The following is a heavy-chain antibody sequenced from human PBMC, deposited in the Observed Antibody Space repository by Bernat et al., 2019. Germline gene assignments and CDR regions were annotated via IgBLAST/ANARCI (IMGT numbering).Heavy chain of an antibody. CDR3: AKTGCGVNYYYYYYYMDV. D-gene: IGHD2-2*01. V-gene: IGHV3-30*18. CDR1: GFTFSSYG. CDR2: ISYDGSNK. J-gene: IGHJ6*03. Sequence: QVQLVESGGGVVQPGRSLRLSCAASGFTFSSYGMHWVRQAPGKGLEWVAVISYDGSNKYYADSVKGRFTISRDNSKNTLYLQMNSLRAEDTAVYYCAKTGCGVNYYYYYYYMDVWGKGTTVTVSS.